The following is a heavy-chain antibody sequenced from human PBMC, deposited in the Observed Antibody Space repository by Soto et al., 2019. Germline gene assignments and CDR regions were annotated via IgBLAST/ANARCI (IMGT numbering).Heavy chain of an antibody. J-gene: IGHJ6*02. CDR2: IYYSGST. D-gene: IGHD6-19*01. CDR1: GGSISSGDYY. CDR3: ARGIIAVAGYYYYYGMDV. V-gene: IGHV4-30-4*01. Sequence: SETLSLTCTVSGGSISSGDYYWSWIRQPPGKGLEWIGYIYYSGSTYYNPSLKSRVTISVDTSKNQFSLKLTSVTAADTAVYYCARGIIAVAGYYYYYGMDVWGQGTTVTVSS.